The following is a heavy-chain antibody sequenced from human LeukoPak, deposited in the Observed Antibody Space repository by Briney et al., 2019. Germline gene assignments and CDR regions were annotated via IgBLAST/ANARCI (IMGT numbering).Heavy chain of an antibody. D-gene: IGHD3-10*01. CDR2: INYGGTT. J-gene: IGHJ4*02. V-gene: IGHV4-39*01. CDR3: ARYVVYGSGKYYFDY. Sequence: SETLSLTCTVSGGSISNTEYYWSWIRQPPWKDLEWIASINYGGTTYYNPSLKSRVAISVDTSKNQFSLRLSSVTAADTAVYLCARYVVYGSGKYYFDYWGQGSLVTVSS. CDR1: GGSISNTEYY.